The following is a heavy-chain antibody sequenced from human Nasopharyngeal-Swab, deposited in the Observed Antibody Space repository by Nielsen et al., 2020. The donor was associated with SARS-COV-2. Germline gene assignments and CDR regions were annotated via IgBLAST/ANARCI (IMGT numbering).Heavy chain of an antibody. CDR1: GFTFSDHY. CDR3: VRGGLGTGLEN. V-gene: IGHV3-72*01. D-gene: IGHD1-14*01. Sequence: GESLKISCVASGFTFSDHYLDWVRQAPGKGLEWVGRSRDKAHSYTTEYAASVKGRFTISRGDSENSLYLQMNSLRAEDTAVYYCVRGGLGTGLENWGQGTLVTVSS. J-gene: IGHJ4*02. CDR2: SRDKAHSYTT.